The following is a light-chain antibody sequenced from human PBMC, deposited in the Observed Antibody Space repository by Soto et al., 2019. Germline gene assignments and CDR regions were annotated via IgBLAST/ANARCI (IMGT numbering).Light chain of an antibody. CDR1: QSVSSN. CDR3: QQYNNWPPSYT. J-gene: IGKJ2*01. Sequence: EIVMTQSPATLSVSPGERATLSCRASQSVSSNLAWYQQKPGQAPRLLIYGASTRATGIPARFSSSGSGREFTLTISSLQSADFAVYYCQQYNNWPPSYTFGQGTKLEIK. CDR2: GAS. V-gene: IGKV3-15*01.